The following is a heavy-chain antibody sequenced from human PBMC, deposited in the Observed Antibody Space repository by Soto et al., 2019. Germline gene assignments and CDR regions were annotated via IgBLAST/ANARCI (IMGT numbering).Heavy chain of an antibody. CDR1: GFTFSTNS. CDR2: ISSSSSYI. D-gene: IGHD6-6*01. CDR3: ARDLEGSSGY. Sequence: EVQLVESGGGLVKPGGSLRLSCAASGFTFSTNSMNWVRQAPGKGLEWVSSISSSSSYIYYADSVNGRFTISRDNAKNSLYLQMNSLRAEDTAVYYCARDLEGSSGYWGQGTLVTVSS. V-gene: IGHV3-21*01. J-gene: IGHJ4*02.